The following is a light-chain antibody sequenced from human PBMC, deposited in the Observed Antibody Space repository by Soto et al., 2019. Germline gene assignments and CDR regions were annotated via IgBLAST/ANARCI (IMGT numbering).Light chain of an antibody. V-gene: IGKV1-5*03. J-gene: IGKJ1*01. CDR2: TAS. Sequence: DIPMTQSPSTLAASVGDRVTITCRASQSISSWMAWYQQKPGKAPKLLIYTASSLQSGVPSRFSGSGSGTEFTLTISSLQPDDFATYYGQQYHSWTFGQGTKVEIK. CDR1: QSISSW. CDR3: QQYHSWT.